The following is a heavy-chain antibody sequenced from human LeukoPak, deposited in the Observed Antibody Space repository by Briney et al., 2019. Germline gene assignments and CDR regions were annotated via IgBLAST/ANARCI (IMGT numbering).Heavy chain of an antibody. Sequence: GRSLRLSCAASGFSVGTKYMNWGRQAPGKGLECVSILYSGGDTYYADCVKGRFTISRDNSRNTLSLQMNSLRVDDTAVYYCTRVGDHYHWYFDLWGRGTLVTVSS. CDR1: GFSVGTKY. CDR3: TRVGDHYHWYFDL. CDR2: LYSGGDT. V-gene: IGHV3-53*01. J-gene: IGHJ2*01. D-gene: IGHD3-10*01.